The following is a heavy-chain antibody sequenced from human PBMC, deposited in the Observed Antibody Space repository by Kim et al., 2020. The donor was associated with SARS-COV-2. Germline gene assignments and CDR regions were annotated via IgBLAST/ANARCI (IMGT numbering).Heavy chain of an antibody. V-gene: IGHV1-18*01. CDR3: AREQELVPGWFDP. J-gene: IGHJ5*02. Sequence: AQKLQGRVTMTTDTSTSTAYMELRSLRSDDTAVYYCAREQELVPGWFDPWGQGTLVTVSS. D-gene: IGHD6-13*01.